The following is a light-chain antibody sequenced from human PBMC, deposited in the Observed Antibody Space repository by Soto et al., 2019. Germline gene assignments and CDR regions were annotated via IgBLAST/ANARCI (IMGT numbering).Light chain of an antibody. V-gene: IGLV2-14*01. CDR2: EVS. CDR1: SSDIGGYNY. J-gene: IGLJ1*01. Sequence: QSALTQPASVSGSPGQSITISCTGTSSDIGGYNYVSWYQQHPGKAPKLMLYEVSNRPSGVSNRFSGSKSGNTASLTISGLQAEDEADYYCNSYPSSNTLYVFGSGTKVTVL. CDR3: NSYPSSNTLYV.